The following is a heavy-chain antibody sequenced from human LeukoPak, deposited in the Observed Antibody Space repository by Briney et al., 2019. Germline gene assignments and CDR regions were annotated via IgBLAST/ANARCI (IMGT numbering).Heavy chain of an antibody. CDR1: GFTFSSYA. D-gene: IGHD3-9*01. CDR2: ISYDGSNK. CDR3: ARHGTIPSYYYYGMDV. V-gene: IGHV3-30*04. Sequence: PGRSLRLSCAASGFTFSSYAMHWVRQAPGKGLEWVAVISYDGSNKYYADSVKGRFTISRDNSKNTLYLQMKSLRAEDTAVYYCARHGTIPSYYYYGMDVWGQGTTVTVSS. J-gene: IGHJ6*02.